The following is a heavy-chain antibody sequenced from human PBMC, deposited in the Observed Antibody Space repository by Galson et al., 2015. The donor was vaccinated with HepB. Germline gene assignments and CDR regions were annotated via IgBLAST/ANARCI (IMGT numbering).Heavy chain of an antibody. Sequence: SLRLSCAASGFTFSDYYMSWIRQAPGKGLEWVSYISSSSSYTNYADSVKGRFTISRDNAKNSLYLQMNSLRAEDTAVYYCASVRVTTVVTRYYYMDVWGKGTTVTVSS. CDR3: ASVRVTTVVTRYYYMDV. J-gene: IGHJ6*03. CDR2: ISSSSSYT. V-gene: IGHV3-11*06. D-gene: IGHD4-23*01. CDR1: GFTFSDYY.